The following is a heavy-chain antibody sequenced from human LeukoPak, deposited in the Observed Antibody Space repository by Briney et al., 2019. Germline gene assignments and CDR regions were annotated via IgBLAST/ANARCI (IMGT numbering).Heavy chain of an antibody. CDR2: ISSSGSTI. D-gene: IGHD5-18*01. Sequence: GGSLRLSCAASGFTFSDYYMRWIRQAPGKGLEWVSYISSSGSTIYYADSVKGRFTISRDNAKNSLYLQMNSLRAEDTAVYYCARDPYSWAFDYWGQGTLVTVSS. V-gene: IGHV3-11*04. J-gene: IGHJ4*02. CDR3: ARDPYSWAFDY. CDR1: GFTFSDYY.